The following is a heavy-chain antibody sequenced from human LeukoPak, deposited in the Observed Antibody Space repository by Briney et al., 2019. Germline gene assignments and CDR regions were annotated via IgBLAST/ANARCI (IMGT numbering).Heavy chain of an antibody. V-gene: IGHV3-30-3*01. D-gene: IGHD4-17*01. CDR2: ISYAGSNK. J-gene: IGHJ5*02. Sequence: GGSLRLSCAASGFTFSSYTLHWVRQAPGKGLEWVALISYAGSNKYHADSVKGRFTISRDNSKNTLYLQMNSLRAEDTAVYYCARDPNWRYDYEEVLFDPWGQGTLVTASS. CDR1: GFTFSSYT. CDR3: ARDPNWRYDYEEVLFDP.